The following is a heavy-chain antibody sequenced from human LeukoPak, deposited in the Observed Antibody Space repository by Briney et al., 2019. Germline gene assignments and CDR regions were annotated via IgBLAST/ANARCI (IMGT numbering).Heavy chain of an antibody. J-gene: IGHJ4*02. V-gene: IGHV1-2*02. Sequence: ASVKVSCKASGYTFTGYYMHWVRQAPGQGLEWKGWMNPNSGGTNSAQSFQGRVTMTRDTSISTAYMELSRLRSDDTAVYYCARGGYGDYDTIDYWGQGTLVTVSS. CDR3: ARGGYGDYDTIDY. D-gene: IGHD4-17*01. CDR2: MNPNSGGT. CDR1: GYTFTGYY.